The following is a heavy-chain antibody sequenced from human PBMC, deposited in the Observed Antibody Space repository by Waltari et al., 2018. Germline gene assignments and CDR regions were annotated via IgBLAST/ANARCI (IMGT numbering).Heavy chain of an antibody. CDR1: GYSISSGYY. CDR3: ARDRYSGSPILYYFDY. D-gene: IGHD6-13*01. CDR2: IYHSGTN. Sequence: QVQLQESGPGLVKPSETLSLTCTVSGYSISSGYYWGWIRQPPGKGLEWIGNIYHSGTNLYNPSLKSRVTISVATSKNQLSLTLNSVTAADTALYYCARDRYSGSPILYYFDYWGQGALVTVSS. V-gene: IGHV4-38-2*02. J-gene: IGHJ4*02.